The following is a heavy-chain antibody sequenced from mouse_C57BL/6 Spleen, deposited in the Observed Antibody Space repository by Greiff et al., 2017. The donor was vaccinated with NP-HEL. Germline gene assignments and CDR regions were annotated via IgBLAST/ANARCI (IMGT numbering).Heavy chain of an antibody. CDR3: ARGNWEGFAY. V-gene: IGHV1-69*01. CDR2: IDPSDSYT. Sequence: VQLQQPGAELVMPGASVKLSCKASGYTFTSYWMHWVKQRPGQGLEWIGEIDPSDSYTNYNQKFKGKSTLTVDKSSSTAYMQLSSLTSEDSAVYYCARGNWEGFAYWGQGTLVTVSA. D-gene: IGHD4-1*01. J-gene: IGHJ3*01. CDR1: GYTFTSYW.